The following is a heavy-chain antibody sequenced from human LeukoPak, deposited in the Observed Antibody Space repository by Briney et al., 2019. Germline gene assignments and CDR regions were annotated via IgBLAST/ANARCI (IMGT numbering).Heavy chain of an antibody. Sequence: PSETLSLTCTVSGGSISSYYWSWIRQPPGKGLEWIAYISDIGSINYNPSLKSRVTISLDTSKNQFSLKLSSVTAADTAVYYCAGHHPRNTVDFWGQGTLVAVSS. CDR3: AGHHPRNTVDF. CDR1: GGSISSYY. CDR2: ISDIGSI. J-gene: IGHJ4*02. D-gene: IGHD2/OR15-2a*01. V-gene: IGHV4-59*08.